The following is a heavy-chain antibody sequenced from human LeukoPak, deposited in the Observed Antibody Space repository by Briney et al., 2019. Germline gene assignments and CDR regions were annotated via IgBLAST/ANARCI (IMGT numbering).Heavy chain of an antibody. J-gene: IGHJ6*02. D-gene: IGHD3-22*01. CDR3: ARDRSPEHYYDSSHWDYYYGMDV. CDR1: GGSVSSGSYY. Sequence: SSETLSLTCTVSGGSVSSGSYYWSWIRQPPGKGLEWIGYIYYSGSTNYNPSLKSRVTISVDTSKNQFSLKLSSVTAADTAVYYCARDRSPEHYYDSSHWDYYYGMDVWGQGTTVTVSS. CDR2: IYYSGST. V-gene: IGHV4-61*01.